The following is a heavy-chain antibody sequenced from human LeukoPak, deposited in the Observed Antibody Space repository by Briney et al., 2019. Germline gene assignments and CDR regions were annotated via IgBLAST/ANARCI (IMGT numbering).Heavy chain of an antibody. J-gene: IGHJ4*02. CDR2: IKHSGSI. V-gene: IGHV4-34*01. CDR3: ARGQFPKYSYDY. D-gene: IGHD5-18*01. CDR1: GGSFSGYY. Sequence: SETLSLTCAVYGGSFSGYYWSWIRQPPGKGLEWIGEIKHSGSINYNPSLKSRVTISVDTSKNQFSLKLSSVTAADTAVYYCARGQFPKYSYDYWGQGTLVTVSS.